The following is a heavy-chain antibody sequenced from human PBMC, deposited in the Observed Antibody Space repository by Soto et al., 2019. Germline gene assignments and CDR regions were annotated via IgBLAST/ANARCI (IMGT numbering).Heavy chain of an antibody. Sequence: ASVKVSCKASGYTFTSYYMHWVRQAPGQGLEWMGIINPSGGSTSYAQKFQGRVTMTRDTSTSTVYMELSSLRSEDTAVYYCARASIWFNYYYGMDVWGQGTTVTVSS. CDR3: ARASIWFNYYYGMDV. CDR2: INPSGGST. J-gene: IGHJ6*02. D-gene: IGHD3-10*01. CDR1: GYTFTSYY. V-gene: IGHV1-46*01.